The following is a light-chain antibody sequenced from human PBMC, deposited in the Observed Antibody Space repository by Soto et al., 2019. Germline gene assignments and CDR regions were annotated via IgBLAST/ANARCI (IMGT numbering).Light chain of an antibody. J-gene: IGLJ2*01. Sequence: QSVLTQPASVSGSPGQSITISCTGTSSDVGSYNLVSWYQQHPGKAPKLMIYEVSKRPSGLSHCSSGSKSGNTASLTISGLQAEDEADYYCCSYAGSSTFDVVFGGGTKLTVL. CDR3: CSYAGSSTFDVV. CDR1: SSDVGSYNL. CDR2: EVS. V-gene: IGLV2-23*02.